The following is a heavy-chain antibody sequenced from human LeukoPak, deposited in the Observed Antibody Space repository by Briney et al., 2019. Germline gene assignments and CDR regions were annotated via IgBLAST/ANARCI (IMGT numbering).Heavy chain of an antibody. CDR1: GGSISSSSYH. CDR2: IYYSGST. Sequence: SETLSLTCTVSGGSISSSSYHWGWIRQPPGKGLEWIGSIYYSGSTYYNPSLKSRVTISVDTSKNQFSLKLSSVTAADTAVYYCARDYGSGFFDYWGQGTLVTVSS. V-gene: IGHV4-39*07. CDR3: ARDYGSGFFDY. D-gene: IGHD3-10*01. J-gene: IGHJ4*02.